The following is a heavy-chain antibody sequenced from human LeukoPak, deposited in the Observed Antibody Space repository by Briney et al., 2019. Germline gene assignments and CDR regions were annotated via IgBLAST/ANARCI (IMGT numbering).Heavy chain of an antibody. CDR1: GGSISSYY. D-gene: IGHD6-6*01. CDR3: ARQREYSSSALAGFDP. CDR2: LNHSGDT. Sequence: PSETLSLTCTVSGGSISSYYWSWIRQPPGKGLEWIGELNHSGDTNYNPSLKSRVTMSLDTSKNQFSLKLTSVTAADTAMYYCARQREYSSSALAGFDPWGGGNLVTVSS. J-gene: IGHJ5*02. V-gene: IGHV4-34*01.